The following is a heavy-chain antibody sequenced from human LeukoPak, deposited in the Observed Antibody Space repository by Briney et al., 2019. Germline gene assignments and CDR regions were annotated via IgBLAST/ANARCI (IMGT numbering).Heavy chain of an antibody. CDR2: ISGSGGST. CDR1: GFTFSDYY. J-gene: IGHJ4*01. D-gene: IGHD1-1*01. Sequence: GGSLRLSCAASGFTFSDYYMSWVRQAPGKGLEWVSAISGSGGSTYYADSVKGRFTISRDNSKNTLYLQMNSLRGEDTGIYYCARDWKADFWGHGTLVTVSS. CDR3: ARDWKADF. V-gene: IGHV3-23*01.